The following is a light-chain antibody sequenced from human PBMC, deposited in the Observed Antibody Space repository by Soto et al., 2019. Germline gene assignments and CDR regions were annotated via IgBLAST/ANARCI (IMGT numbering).Light chain of an antibody. CDR1: SSDVGGYNY. V-gene: IGLV2-14*01. CDR3: GSYTSSTTLV. CDR2: EVS. Sequence: QSALTQPASVSGSPGQSITISCTGTSSDVGGYNYVSWYQQHPGKAPQLIIYEVSNRPSGISNRFSGSKSGNTASLTISGLQAEDEADFYCGSYTSSTTLVFGGGTKLTVL. J-gene: IGLJ2*01.